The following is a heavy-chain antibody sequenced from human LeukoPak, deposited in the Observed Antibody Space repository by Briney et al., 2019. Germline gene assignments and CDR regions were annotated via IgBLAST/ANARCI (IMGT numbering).Heavy chain of an antibody. Sequence: GASVKVSCKASGGTFSSYAISWVRQAPGQGLEWMGGTIPIFGTANYAQKFQGRVTITADESTSTAYMELRSLRSDDTAVYYCARDVRHIAVAGMIDYWGQGTLVTVSS. CDR3: ARDVRHIAVAGMIDY. J-gene: IGHJ4*02. V-gene: IGHV1-69*13. D-gene: IGHD6-19*01. CDR1: GGTFSSYA. CDR2: TIPIFGTA.